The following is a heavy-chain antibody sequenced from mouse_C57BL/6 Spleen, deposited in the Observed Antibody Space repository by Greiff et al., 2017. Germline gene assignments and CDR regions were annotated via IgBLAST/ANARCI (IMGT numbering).Heavy chain of an antibody. Sequence: VQLQQPGAELVKPGASVKLSCKASGYTFTSYWMHWVKQRPGRGLEWIGRIDPNSGGTKYNEKFKGKATLTVDKPSSTAYMQLSSRTSEDSAVYYCAREGFPRGFDYWGQGTTLTVSS. CDR1: GYTFTSYW. CDR2: IDPNSGGT. V-gene: IGHV1-72*01. CDR3: AREGFPRGFDY. J-gene: IGHJ2*01.